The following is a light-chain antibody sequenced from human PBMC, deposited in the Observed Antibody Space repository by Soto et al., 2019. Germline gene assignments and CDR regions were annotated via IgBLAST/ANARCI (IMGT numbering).Light chain of an antibody. J-gene: IGKJ4*01. Sequence: EIALTQSPATLSLSPGERATLSWRASQSVSSYLAWYQQKPGQAPRLLIYDASNRATGIPARFSGSWSGTDFTLTISSLEPEDFAVYYWQQRSNWPPKLTFGGGTKWIS. V-gene: IGKV3-11*01. CDR2: DAS. CDR3: QQRSNWPPKLT. CDR1: QSVSSY.